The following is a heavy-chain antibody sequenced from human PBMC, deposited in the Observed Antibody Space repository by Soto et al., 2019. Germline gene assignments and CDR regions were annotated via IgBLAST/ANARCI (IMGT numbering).Heavy chain of an antibody. Sequence: SETLSLICTVSGGSISSYYWSWIRQPPGKGLEWIGYIYYSGSTNYNPSLKSRVTISVDTSKNQFSLKLSSVTAADTAVYYCARGLVRYFDSHTPYNWFDPWGQGTLVTVSS. D-gene: IGHD3-9*01. CDR3: ARGLVRYFDSHTPYNWFDP. V-gene: IGHV4-59*01. CDR1: GGSISSYY. CDR2: IYYSGST. J-gene: IGHJ5*02.